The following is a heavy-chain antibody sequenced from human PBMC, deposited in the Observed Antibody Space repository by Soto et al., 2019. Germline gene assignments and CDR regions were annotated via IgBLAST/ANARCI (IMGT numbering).Heavy chain of an antibody. CDR2: IDWDDDK. J-gene: IGHJ3*02. CDR1: GFSLRTSGMC. D-gene: IGHD2-2*01. CDR3: ARQTVPVATGRGAFDI. Sequence: SGPTLVKPTQTLTLTCTFSGFSLRTSGMCVSWIRQPPGKALEWLARIDWDDDKYYSTSLKTRLTISKGTSKNQVVLTMTNMDPVDTATYYCARQTVPVATGRGAFDIWGQGTMVTVSS. V-gene: IGHV2-70*11.